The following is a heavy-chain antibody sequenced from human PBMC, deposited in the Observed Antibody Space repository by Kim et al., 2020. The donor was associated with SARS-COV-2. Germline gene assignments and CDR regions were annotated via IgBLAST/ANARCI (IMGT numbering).Heavy chain of an antibody. J-gene: IGHJ4*02. CDR1: GYTFTGYY. Sequence: ASVKVSCKASGYTFTGYYMHWVRQAPGQGLEWVGWINPNGGDTKYAQKFQGRVTMTRDTSINTAYMELSRLRSDDTAVYYCARDRYTSVSNLGDYWGQGTLVTVSS. V-gene: IGHV1-2*02. CDR3: ARDRYTSVSNLGDY. D-gene: IGHD2-2*02. CDR2: INPNGGDT.